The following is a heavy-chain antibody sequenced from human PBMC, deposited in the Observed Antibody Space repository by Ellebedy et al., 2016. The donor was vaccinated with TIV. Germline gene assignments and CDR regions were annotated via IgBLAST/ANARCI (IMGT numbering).Heavy chain of an antibody. CDR1: GESFSGYY. CDR3: ARGRSGGASY. CDR2: INHSGST. D-gene: IGHD1-26*01. Sequence: MPSETLSLTCAVYGESFSGYYWSWIRQPPGKGLEWIGEINHSGSTNYNPSLKSRVTISVDTSKNQFSLKLSSVTAADTAVYYCARGRSGGASYWGQGTLVTVSS. V-gene: IGHV4-34*01. J-gene: IGHJ4*02.